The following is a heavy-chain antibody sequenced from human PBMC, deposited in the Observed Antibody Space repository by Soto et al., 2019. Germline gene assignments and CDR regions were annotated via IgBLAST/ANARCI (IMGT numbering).Heavy chain of an antibody. CDR3: AKDRIKIFGVVNGMDV. CDR1: GFTFSSYA. J-gene: IGHJ6*02. V-gene: IGHV3-23*01. D-gene: IGHD3-3*01. Sequence: HPGVSLRLSCAAAGFTFSSYAMSWVRQAPGKGLEWVSAISGSGGITYYADSVKGRFTISRDNSKNTLYLQMNSLRAEDTAVYYCAKDRIKIFGVVNGMDVWGQGTTVSASS. CDR2: ISGSGGIT.